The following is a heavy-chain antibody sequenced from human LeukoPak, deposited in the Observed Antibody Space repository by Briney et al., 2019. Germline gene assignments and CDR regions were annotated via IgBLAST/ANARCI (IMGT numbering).Heavy chain of an antibody. Sequence: SETLSLTCAVSGGSISSSNWWSWVRQPPGKGLEWIGEINHSGSTNYNPSLKSRVTISVDTSKNQFSLKVRSVTAADTAVYYCARGHVGSYAYYYYYGMDVWGQGTTVTVSS. CDR3: ARGHVGSYAYYYYYGMDV. J-gene: IGHJ6*02. CDR2: INHSGST. V-gene: IGHV4-4*02. CDR1: GGSISSSNW. D-gene: IGHD2-8*01.